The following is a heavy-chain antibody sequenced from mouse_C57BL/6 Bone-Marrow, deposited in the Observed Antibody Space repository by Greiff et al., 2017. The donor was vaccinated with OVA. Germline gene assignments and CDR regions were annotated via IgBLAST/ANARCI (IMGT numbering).Heavy chain of an antibody. V-gene: IGHV1-82*01. J-gene: IGHJ3*01. CDR3: ARGGEVY. Sequence: QVQLQQSGPELVKPGASVKISCKASGYAFSSSWMNWVKQRPGKGLEWIGRIYPGDGDTNSNGKFKGKATLTADKASSTAYMQLSSLTSEDAAVYYWARGGEVYWGQGTLVTVSA. CDR1: GYAFSSSW. CDR2: IYPGDGDT.